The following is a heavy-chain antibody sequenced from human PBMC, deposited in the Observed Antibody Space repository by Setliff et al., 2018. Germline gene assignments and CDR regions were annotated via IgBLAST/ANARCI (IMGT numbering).Heavy chain of an antibody. D-gene: IGHD6-13*01. CDR1: GYTFAAYG. Sequence: ASVKVSCKTSGYTFAAYGITWVRQAPGQGLEWMGWISGHNNKTKYAQKVQGRVTMTRDTSTSTLYMELGSLTSDDTAIYYCARGGLAAAGRKGVFEYWGQGTVVTVSS. CDR3: ARGGLAAAGRKGVFEY. J-gene: IGHJ4*02. V-gene: IGHV1-18*01. CDR2: ISGHNNKT.